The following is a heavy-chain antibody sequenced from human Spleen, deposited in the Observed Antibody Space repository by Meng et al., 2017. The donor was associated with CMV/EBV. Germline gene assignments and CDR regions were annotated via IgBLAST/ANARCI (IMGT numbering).Heavy chain of an antibody. D-gene: IGHD3-10*01. CDR2: IKQDENER. Sequence: GESLKISCAACGFPFSRDWMSWVRQAPGKGLEWVANIKQDENERYYVDSVKGRITISRDNAKNSLYLQMNSLGVEDTALYHCVRVGPGPGGGFDIWGQGEMVTVSS. J-gene: IGHJ3*02. CDR3: VRVGPGPGGGFDI. V-gene: IGHV3-7*01. CDR1: GFPFSRDW.